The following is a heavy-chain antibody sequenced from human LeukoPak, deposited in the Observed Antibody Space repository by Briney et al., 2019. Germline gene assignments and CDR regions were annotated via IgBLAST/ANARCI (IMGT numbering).Heavy chain of an antibody. CDR2: TCYRSRWSY. CDR3: ARDKAWAFDI. Sequence: SQTLSLTCAISGDSVSRKSAAWNWTRQSPSRGLEWLGRTCYRSRWSYYYAVSVESRISINPDTSRNQLSLQLSSVTPEDTAVYFCARDKAWAFDIWGQGILVTVSS. V-gene: IGHV6-1*01. J-gene: IGHJ3*02. CDR1: GDSVSRKSAA.